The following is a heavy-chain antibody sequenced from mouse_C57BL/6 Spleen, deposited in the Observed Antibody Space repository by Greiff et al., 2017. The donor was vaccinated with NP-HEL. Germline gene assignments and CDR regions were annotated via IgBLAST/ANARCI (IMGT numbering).Heavy chain of an antibody. J-gene: IGHJ3*01. CDR3: ARGGQLRLPFAY. Sequence: EVQLVESGPELVKPGASVKIPCKASGYTFTDYNMDWVKQSHGKSLEWIGDINPNNGGTIYNQKFKGKATLTVDKSSSTAYMELRSLTSEDTAVYYCARGGQLRLPFAYWGQGTLVTVSA. D-gene: IGHD3-2*02. CDR1: GYTFTDYN. V-gene: IGHV1-18*01. CDR2: INPNNGGT.